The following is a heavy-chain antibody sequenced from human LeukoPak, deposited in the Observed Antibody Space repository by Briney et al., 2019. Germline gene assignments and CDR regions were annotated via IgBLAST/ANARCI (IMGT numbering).Heavy chain of an antibody. Sequence: GGSLRLSCAASGFTFSSYGMHWVRQAPGKGLEWVAFIRYDGSNKYYADSVKGRFTISRDNSKNTLYLQMNSLRAEDTAVYYCAKDWGEWKLDGPDYWGQGTLVTVSS. J-gene: IGHJ4*02. CDR2: IRYDGSNK. CDR1: GFTFSSYG. V-gene: IGHV3-30*02. CDR3: AKDWGEWKLDGPDY. D-gene: IGHD1-26*01.